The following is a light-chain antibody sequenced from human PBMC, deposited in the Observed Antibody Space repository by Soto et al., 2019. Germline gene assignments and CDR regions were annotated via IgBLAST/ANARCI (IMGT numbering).Light chain of an antibody. CDR2: DVS. J-gene: IGLJ1*01. CDR1: SSDVGGYNY. CDR3: SSYTSSSTYV. Sequence: QSVLTQPASVSGSPGQLITISCPGTSSDVGGYNYVSWYQQHPGKAPKLMIYDVSNRPSGVSNRVSGSKSVNTASLTISGLQAEDEADYYCSSYTSSSTYVFGTGTKVTVL. V-gene: IGLV2-14*01.